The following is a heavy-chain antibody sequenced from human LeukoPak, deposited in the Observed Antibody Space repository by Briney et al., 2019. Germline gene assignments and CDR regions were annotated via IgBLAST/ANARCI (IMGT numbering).Heavy chain of an antibody. CDR2: IHYSGGS. CDR1: GGSIRRDY. D-gene: IGHD5-12*01. V-gene: IGHV4-59*08. CDR3: ARDQGGFERACEY. Sequence: SETLSLPCTVSGGSIRRDYWNWIRQPPGKGLEWIGYIHYSGGSNYNPSLQSRVTISMDSSKNQFSLTLRSVTAADTAVYYSARDQGGFERACEYWGQGILVAVSS. J-gene: IGHJ4*02.